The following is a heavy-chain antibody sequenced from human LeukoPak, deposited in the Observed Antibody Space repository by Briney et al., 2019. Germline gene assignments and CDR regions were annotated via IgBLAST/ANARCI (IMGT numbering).Heavy chain of an antibody. CDR3: ARRAWLSLPVDY. D-gene: IGHD3-22*01. J-gene: IGHJ4*02. CDR2: IYTSGST. V-gene: IGHV4-4*07. CDR1: GDSISSFY. Sequence: SETLSLTCTVSGDSISSFYWSWIRQPAGKGLEWIGRIYTSGSTNYNPSLKSRVTISVDTSKNQFSLKLSSVTAADTAVYYCARRAWLSLPVDYWGQGTLVTVSS.